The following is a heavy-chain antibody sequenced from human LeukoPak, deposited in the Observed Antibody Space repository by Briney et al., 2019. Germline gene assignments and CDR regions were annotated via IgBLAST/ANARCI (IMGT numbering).Heavy chain of an antibody. CDR2: IYSGGST. CDR1: GFTVSSNY. J-gene: IGHJ4*02. Sequence: GGSLRLSCAASGFTVSSNYMSWVRQAPGKGLEWVSVIYSGGSTYYADSVKGRFTISRDNSKNTLYLQMNSLRAKDTAVYYCARLYSSYFDYWGQGTLVPVSS. D-gene: IGHD6-19*01. CDR3: ARLYSSYFDY. V-gene: IGHV3-53*01.